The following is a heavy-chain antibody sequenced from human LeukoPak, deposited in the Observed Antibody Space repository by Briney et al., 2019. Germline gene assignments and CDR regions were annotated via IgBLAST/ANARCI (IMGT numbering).Heavy chain of an antibody. Sequence: GGSLRLSCAASGFTVSSNYMSWVRQAPGKGLEWVSVIYSGGSTYYADSVKGRFTISRDNSKNTLYLQMNSLRAEDTAVYYCARDSGSGSYYYYYGMDVWGQGTTVTVSS. J-gene: IGHJ6*02. CDR3: ARDSGSGSYYYYYGMDV. CDR2: IYSGGST. D-gene: IGHD3-10*01. CDR1: GFTVSSNY. V-gene: IGHV3-66*01.